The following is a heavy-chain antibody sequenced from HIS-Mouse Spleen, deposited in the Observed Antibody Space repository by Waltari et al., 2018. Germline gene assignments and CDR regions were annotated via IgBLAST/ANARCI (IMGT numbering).Heavy chain of an antibody. V-gene: IGHV4-34*01. J-gene: IGHJ4*01. CDR1: GGSFSGYY. CDR2: SNHSGST. D-gene: IGHD1-26*01. Sequence: QVQLQQWGAGLLKPSETLSLTCAVYGGSFSGYYWSWIRQPPGKGLEWIGESNHSGSTNYNPSLNSRVTISVDTSKNQFSLKLSSVTAADTAVYYCARMGPASGSYGDYWGQGTLVTVSS. CDR3: ARMGPASGSYGDY.